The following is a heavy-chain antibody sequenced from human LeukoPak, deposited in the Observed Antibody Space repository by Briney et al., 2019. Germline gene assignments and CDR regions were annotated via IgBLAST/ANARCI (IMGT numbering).Heavy chain of an antibody. Sequence: GESLKISCKGSGYSFTSYWIGWVRQMPGKGLEWMGIIYPGDSDTRYSPSFQSQVTISADKSISTAYLQWSSLKASDTAMYYCARQFRPVGASKAYFDYWGQGTLVTVSS. V-gene: IGHV5-51*01. J-gene: IGHJ4*02. D-gene: IGHD1-26*01. CDR2: IYPGDSDT. CDR3: ARQFRPVGASKAYFDY. CDR1: GYSFTSYW.